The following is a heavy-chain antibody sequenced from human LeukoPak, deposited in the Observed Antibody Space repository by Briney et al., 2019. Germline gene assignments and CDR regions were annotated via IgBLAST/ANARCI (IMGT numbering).Heavy chain of an antibody. Sequence: GGSLRLSCAASGFAFSSYAMSWVRQAPGKGLEWVSAISGSGGSTYYADSVKGRFTISRDNSKNTLYLQMNSLRAEDTAVYYCAKDGGSGSFFDYWGQGTLVTVSS. J-gene: IGHJ4*02. D-gene: IGHD3-10*01. V-gene: IGHV3-23*01. CDR3: AKDGGSGSFFDY. CDR1: GFAFSSYA. CDR2: ISGSGGST.